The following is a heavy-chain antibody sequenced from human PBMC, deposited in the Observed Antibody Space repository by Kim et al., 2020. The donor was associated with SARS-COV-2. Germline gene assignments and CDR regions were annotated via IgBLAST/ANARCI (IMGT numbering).Heavy chain of an antibody. D-gene: IGHD5-12*01. CDR2: INPSGGIT. V-gene: IGHV1-46*01. J-gene: IGHJ6*02. CDR1: GYTFTSYY. CDR3: ARDQVATIIRGAPVYYGMDV. Sequence: ASVKVSCKASGYTFTSYYMHWVRQAPGQGLEWMGIINPSGGITSYAQKFLGRVTMTRDTSTSTVYMELSSLRSEDTAVYYCARDQVATIIRGAPVYYGMDVWGQGTTVTVSS.